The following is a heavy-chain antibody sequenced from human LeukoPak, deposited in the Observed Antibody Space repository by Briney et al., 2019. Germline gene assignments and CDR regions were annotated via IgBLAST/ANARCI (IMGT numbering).Heavy chain of an antibody. CDR1: GGSISSGSHY. J-gene: IGHJ6*02. V-gene: IGHV4-61*02. Sequence: SQTLSLTCTVSGGSISSGSHYWSWIRQPAGKGLEWIGRIYTSGSTNYNPSLKSRVTISVDTSKNQFSLKLSSVTAADTAVYYCARDPAYCSGGSCHYPYYGMDVWGQGTTVTVSS. CDR3: ARDPAYCSGGSCHYPYYGMDV. D-gene: IGHD2-15*01. CDR2: IYTSGST.